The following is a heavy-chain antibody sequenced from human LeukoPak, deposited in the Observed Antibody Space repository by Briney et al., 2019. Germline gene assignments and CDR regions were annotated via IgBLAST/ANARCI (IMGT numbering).Heavy chain of an antibody. CDR1: GYTFTGYY. CDR2: INPNSGVT. V-gene: IGHV1-2*02. D-gene: IGHD1-26*01. J-gene: IGHJ4*02. Sequence: GASLRVSCKASGYTFTGYYFHWVRQAPGPGLECVGWINPNSGVTSYAQNFQDRVTMTSDTSIRTAYMELNRLISDDTAVYYCARGPSGTYHTMLGYWGQGTQVSVTS. CDR3: ARGPSGTYHTMLGY.